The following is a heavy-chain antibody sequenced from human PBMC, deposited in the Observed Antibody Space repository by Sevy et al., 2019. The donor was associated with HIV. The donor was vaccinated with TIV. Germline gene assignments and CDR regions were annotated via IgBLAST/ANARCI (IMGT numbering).Heavy chain of an antibody. Sequence: GGSLRLSCAASGFTFSDYYMSWIRQAPGKGLEWVSYISSSGSTIYYADSGKGRFTISRDNAKNSLYLQMNSLRAEDTAVYYCASPTVTTWGRGMDVWGQGTTVTVSS. D-gene: IGHD4-17*01. J-gene: IGHJ6*02. CDR3: ASPTVTTWGRGMDV. V-gene: IGHV3-11*01. CDR2: ISSSGSTI. CDR1: GFTFSDYY.